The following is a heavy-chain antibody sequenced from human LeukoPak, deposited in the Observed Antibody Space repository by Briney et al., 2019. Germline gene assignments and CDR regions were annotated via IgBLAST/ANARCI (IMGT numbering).Heavy chain of an antibody. CDR3: AKESGSYYGNFDY. CDR2: ISGGGDST. CDR1: GFTFRTYA. V-gene: IGHV3-23*01. J-gene: IGHJ4*02. D-gene: IGHD1-26*01. Sequence: PGGSLRLSCAASGFTFRTYAMSWVRQAPGKGLEWVSAISGGGDSTSYADSVKGRFTISRDNSKNTLYLQMNSLRAEGPAIYYCAKESGSYYGNFDYWGQGTLVTVSP.